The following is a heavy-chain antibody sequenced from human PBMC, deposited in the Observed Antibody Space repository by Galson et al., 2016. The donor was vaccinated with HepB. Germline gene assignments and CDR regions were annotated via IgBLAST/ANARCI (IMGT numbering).Heavy chain of an antibody. CDR3: ARDRGFYSSTWD. CDR1: EFTFSSYA. J-gene: IGHJ4*02. D-gene: IGHD2-2*01. V-gene: IGHV3-23*01. CDR2: ISGDGAP. Sequence: SLRLSCAASEFTFSSYAMHWVRQAPGKGLEWVSSISGDGAPYYVDSMKGRFTISRDNSKDTLYLQMISLRAEDTAVYYCARDRGFYSSTWDWGQGTLVTVSS.